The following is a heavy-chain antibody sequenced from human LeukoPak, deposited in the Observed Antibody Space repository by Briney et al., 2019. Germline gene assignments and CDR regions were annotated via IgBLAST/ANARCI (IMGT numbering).Heavy chain of an antibody. CDR3: ARQGRSIAAAGSPGDWFDP. CDR1: GYSFTTYW. V-gene: IGHV5-51*01. Sequence: GESLEISWKGSGYSFTTYWIGWVRQMPGKAVEGMGIIYPGNSDTSYSPSLQGQVTISADTSISPAYLQWSSLKASDSAMYYCARQGRSIAAAGSPGDWFDPWGQGTLVTVSS. CDR2: IYPGNSDT. J-gene: IGHJ5*02. D-gene: IGHD6-13*01.